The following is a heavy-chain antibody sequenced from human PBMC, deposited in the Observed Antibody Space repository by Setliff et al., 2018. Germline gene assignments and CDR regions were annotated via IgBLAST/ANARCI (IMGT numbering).Heavy chain of an antibody. CDR2: INHSGST. CDR3: ARHEFVGGYYGSVTYRHFDY. CDR1: GESFSGHY. J-gene: IGHJ4*02. D-gene: IGHD3-10*01. V-gene: IGHV4-34*01. Sequence: SETLSLTCAVYGESFSGHYWSWIRQPPGKGLEWIGEINHSGSTNYNPSLKSRVAISVDTPKNQFSLQVTSLAATDTALYFCARHEFVGGYYGSVTYRHFDYWGQGILVTVSS.